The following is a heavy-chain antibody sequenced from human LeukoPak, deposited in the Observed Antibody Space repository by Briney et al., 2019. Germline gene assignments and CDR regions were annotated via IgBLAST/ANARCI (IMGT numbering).Heavy chain of an antibody. V-gene: IGHV3-21*01. CDR1: GFTFDDYA. CDR2: ISSSSSYI. J-gene: IGHJ6*03. Sequence: GGSLRLSCAASGFTFDDYAMHWVRQAPGKGLEWVSSISSSSSYIYYADSVKGRFTISRDNAKNSLYLQMNSLRAEDTAVYYCARGSGEQWLVPNYYYYYYMDVWGKGTTVTVSS. CDR3: ARGSGEQWLVPNYYYYYYMDV. D-gene: IGHD6-19*01.